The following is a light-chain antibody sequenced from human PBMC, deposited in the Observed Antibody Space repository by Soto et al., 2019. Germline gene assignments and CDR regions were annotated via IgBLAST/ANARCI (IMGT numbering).Light chain of an antibody. V-gene: IGKV3-20*01. CDR2: GAS. CDR1: QSVSSSY. Sequence: EIVLTQSPGTLSLSPGETATLSCRASQSVSSSYLAWYQQKPGQAPRLLIYGASSRATGIPDRFSCSGSGTDITLTISRLEPEDFAVYYCQQYGSAPRVTFGGGTKVEIK. J-gene: IGKJ4*01. CDR3: QQYGSAPRVT.